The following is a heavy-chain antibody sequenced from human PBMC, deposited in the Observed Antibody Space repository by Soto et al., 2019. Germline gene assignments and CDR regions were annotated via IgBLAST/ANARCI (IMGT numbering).Heavy chain of an antibody. CDR1: GFTFSSYA. J-gene: IGHJ4*02. D-gene: IGHD3-3*01. V-gene: IGHV3-30-3*01. CDR2: ISYDGSNK. Sequence: QVPLVESGGGVVQPGRSLRLSCAASGFTFSSYAMHWVRQAPGKGLEWVAVISYDGSNKYYADSVKGRFTISRDNSKNTLYLQMNSLRAEDTAVYYCARDSWGITIFGVVIPYFDYWGQGTLVTVSS. CDR3: ARDSWGITIFGVVIPYFDY.